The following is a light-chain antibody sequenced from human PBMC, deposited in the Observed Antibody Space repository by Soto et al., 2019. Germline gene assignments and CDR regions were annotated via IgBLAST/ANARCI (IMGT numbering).Light chain of an antibody. V-gene: IGLV2-8*01. CDR3: SSYAGSNIFV. Sequence: QSVLTRPPSASGSHGQSVTISCTGTSSDVGGYNFVAWYQQHPGKAPKLMISEVSKRPSGVPDRFSGSKSGNTASLTVSGLQAEDEADYYCSSYAGSNIFVFGTGTKVTVL. CDR1: SSDVGGYNF. CDR2: EVS. J-gene: IGLJ1*01.